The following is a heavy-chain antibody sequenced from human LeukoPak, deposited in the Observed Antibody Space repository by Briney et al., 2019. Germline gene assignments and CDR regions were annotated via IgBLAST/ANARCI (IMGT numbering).Heavy chain of an antibody. V-gene: IGHV1-8*01. CDR1: GYTFTSYD. Sequence: ASVKVSCKASGYTFTSYDINWVRQATGQGLEWMGWMNPNSGNTGYAQKFQGRVTMTRNTSISTAYMELSSLRSEDTAVYYCARARLPGYSSSWYWGMDVWGQGTTVTVSS. J-gene: IGHJ6*02. D-gene: IGHD6-13*01. CDR2: MNPNSGNT. CDR3: ARARLPGYSSSWYWGMDV.